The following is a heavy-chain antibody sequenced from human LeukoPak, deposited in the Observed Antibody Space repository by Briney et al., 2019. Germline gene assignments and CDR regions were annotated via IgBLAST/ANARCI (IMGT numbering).Heavy chain of an antibody. J-gene: IGHJ6*02. CDR1: GGTFTIYA. CDR3: ARRPGGDYSYYYYGMDV. Sequence: SAKVSCMHSGGTFTIYATSWVRPAPGQGVEWMGRIFPILGIANNAQKFQGRVTITADKSTSTAYMELSSLRSENTAMYYGARRPGGDYSYYYYGMDVWGHGTTVTVSS. CDR2: IFPILGIA. V-gene: IGHV1-69*04. D-gene: IGHD4-11*01.